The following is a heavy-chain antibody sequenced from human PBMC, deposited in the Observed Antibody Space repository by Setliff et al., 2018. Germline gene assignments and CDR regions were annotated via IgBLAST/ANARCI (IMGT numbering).Heavy chain of an antibody. CDR2: IYYRGST. D-gene: IGHD3-10*01. CDR3: ARSSSGSPHYYYAMDV. V-gene: IGHV4-39*07. J-gene: IGHJ6*02. Sequence: SETLSLTCSASGDSISTSSYYWGWIRQPPGKGLEWIGSIYYRGSTYHNPSLKSRVTVSVGTSKNQFSLKLSSVTAADTAVYYCARSSSGSPHYYYAMDVWGQGTTVTVSS. CDR1: GDSISTSSYY.